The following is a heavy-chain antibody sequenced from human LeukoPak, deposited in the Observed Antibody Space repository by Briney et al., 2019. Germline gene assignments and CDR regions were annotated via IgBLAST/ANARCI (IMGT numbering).Heavy chain of an antibody. CDR1: GGTFSSYT. V-gene: IGHV1-69*02. CDR2: ISPILGIA. Sequence: SVKVSCKASGGTFSSYTISWVRQAPGQGLEWMGRISPILGIANYAQKFQGRVTITADKSTSTAYMELSSLRSEDTAVYYCARGHGSDYWGQGTLVTVSS. J-gene: IGHJ4*02. CDR3: ARGHGSDY. D-gene: IGHD3-10*01.